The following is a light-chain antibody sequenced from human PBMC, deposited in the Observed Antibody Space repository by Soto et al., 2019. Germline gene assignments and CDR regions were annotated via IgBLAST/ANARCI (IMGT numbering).Light chain of an antibody. J-gene: IGLJ1*01. Sequence: QLVLTQPPSVSGAPGQRVTISCTGSRSDIGAGFDVHWYQHLPGTAPKLLIYGNTNRPSGVPGRFSGSKSGTSASLVITGLQAEDEADYYCQSYENSRTGFYVFGTGTKLTVL. V-gene: IGLV1-40*01. CDR3: QSYENSRTGFYV. CDR2: GNT. CDR1: RSDIGAGFD.